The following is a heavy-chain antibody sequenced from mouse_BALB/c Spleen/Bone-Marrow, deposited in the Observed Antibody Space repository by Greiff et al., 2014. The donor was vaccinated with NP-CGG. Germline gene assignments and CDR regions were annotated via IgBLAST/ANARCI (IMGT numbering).Heavy chain of an antibody. CDR1: GYTFTSYI. CDR2: INPYNDGT. V-gene: IGHV1-14*01. J-gene: IGHJ3*01. CDR3: AGPAWFAY. Sequence: VQLQQSGPELVKPGASVKMSCKASGYTFTSYIIHWVKQKPGQGLEWIGYINPYNDGTKYNEKFKGKATLSSDKSSSTAYLELSSLTSADSAVYYCAGPAWFAYWGQGTLVTVS.